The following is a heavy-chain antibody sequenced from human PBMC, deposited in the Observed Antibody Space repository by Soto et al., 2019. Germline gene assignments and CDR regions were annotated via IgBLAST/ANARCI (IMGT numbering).Heavy chain of an antibody. J-gene: IGHJ3*02. Sequence: EVQLVESGGGLVKPGGSLRLSCAASGFTFSSYTMNWVRQAPGKGLEWVSSISSSSSYIYYADSVKGRFTISRDNAKNSLYMQRNCLRAEDTAVYYCARIQLVYDAFDIWGQGTLVTVSS. CDR2: ISSSSSYI. V-gene: IGHV3-21*01. CDR3: ARIQLVYDAFDI. CDR1: GFTFSSYT. D-gene: IGHD6-6*01.